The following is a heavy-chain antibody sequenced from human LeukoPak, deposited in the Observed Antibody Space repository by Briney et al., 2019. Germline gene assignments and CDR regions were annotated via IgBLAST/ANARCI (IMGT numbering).Heavy chain of an antibody. J-gene: IGHJ4*02. CDR2: ITGNALNT. CDR3: AKLQDFYDNSGYSYFDN. CDR1: GFTFSNYA. Sequence: GGSLRLSCAASGFTFSNYAMSWVRQAPGRGLEWVSSITGNALNTYEAAFIKGRFTISRDDSKNTLYLQLSSLRVEDTAVYYCAKLQDFYDNSGYSYFDNWGQGTLVTVSS. D-gene: IGHD3-22*01. V-gene: IGHV3-23*01.